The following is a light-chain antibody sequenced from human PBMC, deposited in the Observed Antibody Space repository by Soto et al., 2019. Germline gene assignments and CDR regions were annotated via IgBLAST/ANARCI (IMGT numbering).Light chain of an antibody. CDR1: QSISTT. CDR3: PQYNSWVT. CDR2: DGS. V-gene: IGKV3-15*01. Sequence: EIVLTQSPVTLSVSPGERATLSCRASQSISTTLFGYQQKPGHAPTLLIYDGSTRATGAPDRFSGSGSGTQFTLPISSLQSEDFAVYLCPQYNSWVTFGGGTKVDIK. J-gene: IGKJ4*01.